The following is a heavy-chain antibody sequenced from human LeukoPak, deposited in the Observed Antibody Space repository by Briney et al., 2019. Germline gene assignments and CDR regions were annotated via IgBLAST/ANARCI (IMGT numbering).Heavy chain of an antibody. V-gene: IGHV3-23*01. Sequence: GGSLRLSCAASGFTFSSYAVSWVRQAPGKGLEWVSSISDSGGTTYYADSVKGRFTISRDNSKNTLFLQMNSLRAEDSAVYYCAKDGDIWNYRYRWFDPWGQGTLVTVSS. D-gene: IGHD3-16*02. CDR1: GFTFSSYA. J-gene: IGHJ5*02. CDR3: AKDGDIWNYRYRWFDP. CDR2: ISDSGGTT.